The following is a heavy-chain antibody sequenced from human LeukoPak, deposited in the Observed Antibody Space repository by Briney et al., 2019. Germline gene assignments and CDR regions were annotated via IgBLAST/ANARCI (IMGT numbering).Heavy chain of an antibody. CDR3: AKTERMVIPTLYYYYYMDV. CDR2: IIPIFGTA. V-gene: IGHV1-69*13. J-gene: IGHJ6*03. D-gene: IGHD3-22*01. Sequence: SVKVSCKASGGTFSSYAISWVRQAPGQGLEWMGGIIPIFGTANYAQKFQGRVTITADESTSTAYMELSSLRSEDTAVYYCAKTERMVIPTLYYYYYMDVWGKGTTVTVSS. CDR1: GGTFSSYA.